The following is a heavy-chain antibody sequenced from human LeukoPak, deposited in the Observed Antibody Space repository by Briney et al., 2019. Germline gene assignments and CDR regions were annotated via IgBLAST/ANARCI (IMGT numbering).Heavy chain of an antibody. J-gene: IGHJ4*02. V-gene: IGHV3-7*01. CDR2: IKQDGSEK. CDR1: GSTFRNYW. CDR3: ARRDFDY. Sequence: GGSLRLSCEVSGSTFRNYWMSWIRQVPGKGLEWVANIKQDGSEKYYVDSVKGRFTISRDNAKNSLYLQMNSLRAEDTAVYYCARRDFDYWGQGTLVTVSS.